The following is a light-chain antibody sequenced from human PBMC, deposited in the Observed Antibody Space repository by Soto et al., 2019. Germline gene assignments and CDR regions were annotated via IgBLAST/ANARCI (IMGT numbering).Light chain of an antibody. J-gene: IGKJ1*01. Sequence: DFQMTQSPSSLSASVGDRVTITCRASPGISNYLNWYQQKPGKAPKLLIYAASSLQSGVSSRFSGSGSGTGFTLTITSLQPEDFATYYCQQTYSAPWTFGQGTKVDIK. CDR3: QQTYSAPWT. CDR2: AAS. CDR1: PGISNY. V-gene: IGKV1-39*01.